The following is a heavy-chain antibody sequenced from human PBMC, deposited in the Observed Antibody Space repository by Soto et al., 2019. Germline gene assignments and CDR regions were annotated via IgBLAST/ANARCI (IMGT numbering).Heavy chain of an antibody. CDR2: ISWDGGST. CDR3: AKDIESYYDSSGYYSGGAFDI. J-gene: IGHJ3*02. D-gene: IGHD3-22*01. Sequence: EVQLVESGGVVVQPGGSLRLSCAASGFTFDDYTMHWVRQAPGKGLEWVSPISWDGGSTYYADSVKGRFTISRDNSKNSLYLQMNSLRTEDTALYYCAKDIESYYDSSGYYSGGAFDIWGQGTMVTVSS. V-gene: IGHV3-43*01. CDR1: GFTFDDYT.